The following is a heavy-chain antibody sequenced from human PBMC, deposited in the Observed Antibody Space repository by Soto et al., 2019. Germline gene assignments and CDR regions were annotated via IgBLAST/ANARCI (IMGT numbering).Heavy chain of an antibody. CDR3: ARHLDFMGFWSGYYTYFDY. CDR2: TYYSGST. CDR1: GGSISSSSYY. D-gene: IGHD3-3*01. V-gene: IGHV4-39*01. J-gene: IGHJ4*02. Sequence: SETLSLTCTVSGGSISSSSYYWGWIRQPPGKGLEWIGSTYYSGSTYYNPSLKSRVTISVDTSKNQFSLKLSSVTAADTAVYYCARHLDFMGFWSGYYTYFDYWGQGTLVTVSS.